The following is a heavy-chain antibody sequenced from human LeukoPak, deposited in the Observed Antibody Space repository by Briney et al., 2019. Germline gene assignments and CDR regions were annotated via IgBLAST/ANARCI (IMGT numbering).Heavy chain of an antibody. J-gene: IGHJ4*02. CDR1: GGTFSSYA. Sequence: GASVKVSCKASGGTFSSYAIGWVRQAPGQGLEWMGGIIPIFGTANYAQKFQGRVTITADKSTSTAYMELSSLRSEDTAVYYCARGGTYYDILTGYPYYFDYWGQGTLVTVSS. V-gene: IGHV1-69*06. D-gene: IGHD3-9*01. CDR3: ARGGTYYDILTGYPYYFDY. CDR2: IIPIFGTA.